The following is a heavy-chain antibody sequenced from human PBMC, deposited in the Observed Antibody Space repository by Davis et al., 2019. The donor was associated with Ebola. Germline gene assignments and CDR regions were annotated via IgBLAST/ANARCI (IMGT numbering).Heavy chain of an antibody. Sequence: KVSCKGSGYSFTSYWISWVRQMPGKGLEWMGRIDPSDSYTNYSPSFQGHVTISADKSISTAYLQWSSLKASDTAMYYCARHPSPYSSSDYWGQGTLVTVSS. CDR3: ARHPSPYSSSDY. CDR1: GYSFTSYW. CDR2: IDPSDSYT. J-gene: IGHJ4*02. V-gene: IGHV5-10-1*01. D-gene: IGHD6-6*01.